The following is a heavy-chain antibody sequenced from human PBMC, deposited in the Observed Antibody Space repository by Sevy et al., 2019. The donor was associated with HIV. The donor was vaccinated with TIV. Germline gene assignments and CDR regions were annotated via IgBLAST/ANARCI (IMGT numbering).Heavy chain of an antibody. CDR2: MNQDGTER. CDR1: GFSFSTYW. CDR3: VREGLGGFSYSLDC. Sequence: GGSLRLSCAASGFSFSTYWMTWVRQAPGKGLEWVATMNQDGTERDYVDSVKGRFTISRDNTKTSLFLQMNSLSAEDKSVYYCVREGLGGFSYSLDCWGQGTLVTVSS. D-gene: IGHD3-16*01. V-gene: IGHV3-7*01. J-gene: IGHJ4*02.